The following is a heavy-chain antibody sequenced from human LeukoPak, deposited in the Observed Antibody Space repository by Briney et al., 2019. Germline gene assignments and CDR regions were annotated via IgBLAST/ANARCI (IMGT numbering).Heavy chain of an antibody. CDR2: IYYSGST. CDR3: ARQFFYGYSYAKY. D-gene: IGHD5-18*01. CDR1: GGSISSYY. J-gene: IGHJ4*02. Sequence: MPSETLSLTCTVSGGSISSYYWSWIRQPPGKGLEWIGSIYYSGSTYYNPSLKSRVTISVDTSKNQFSLKLSSVTAADTAVYYCARQFFYGYSYAKYWGQGTLVTVSS. V-gene: IGHV4-39*01.